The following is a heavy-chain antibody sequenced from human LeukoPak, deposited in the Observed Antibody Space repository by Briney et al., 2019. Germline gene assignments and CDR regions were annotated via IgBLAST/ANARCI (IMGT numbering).Heavy chain of an antibody. J-gene: IGHJ4*02. CDR3: AKTYGDYCDY. CDR2: ISGDGGST. Sequence: GGSLRLSCAASGFTFDDHAMHWVRQAPGKGLELVSLISGDGGSTYYADSVKGRFTISRDNSKNSLYLQMNSLRTEDTALYYCAKTYGDYCDYWGQGTLVTVSS. D-gene: IGHD4-17*01. CDR1: GFTFDDHA. V-gene: IGHV3-43*02.